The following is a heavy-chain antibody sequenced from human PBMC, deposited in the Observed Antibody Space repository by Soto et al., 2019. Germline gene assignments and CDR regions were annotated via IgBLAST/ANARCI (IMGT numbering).Heavy chain of an antibody. CDR2: VKSSGGGA. J-gene: IGHJ4*02. D-gene: IGHD3-10*01. CDR3: AREEAYYRSSRDYWLSSFDL. Sequence: QVQLEQSGAEVKKPGASVKISCKTYGYIFTDYFIHWVRQAPGQGLEWLGLVKSSGGGAVYAQDFQGRVTMTSDTSTSTAYMEVSSLGLDDTAVYFCAREEAYYRSSRDYWLSSFDLWGQGTPVTVSS. CDR1: GYIFTDYF. V-gene: IGHV1-46*01.